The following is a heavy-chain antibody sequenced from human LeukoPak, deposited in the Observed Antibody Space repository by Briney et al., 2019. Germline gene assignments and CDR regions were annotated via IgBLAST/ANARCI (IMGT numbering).Heavy chain of an antibody. D-gene: IGHD6-19*01. CDR2: IYHSGST. V-gene: IGHV4-4*02. CDR1: GVSISSSTW. J-gene: IGHJ3*02. CDR3: TRRAGTDSNGAFDI. Sequence: PSETLSLTCEVSGVSISSSTWWTWVRQPPGKGLEWIGEIYHSGSTNYNPSLKSRVNISVDKSKNQFSLNLSSVTAADTAVYYCTRRAGTDSNGAFDIWGQGTMVTVSS.